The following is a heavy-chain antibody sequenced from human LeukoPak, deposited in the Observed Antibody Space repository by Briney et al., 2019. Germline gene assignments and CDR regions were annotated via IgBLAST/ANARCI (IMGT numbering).Heavy chain of an antibody. Sequence: SETLSLTCAVYGGSFSGYYWSWIRQPPGKGLEWIGEINHSGSTNYNPSLKSRVTISVDTSKNQFSLKLSSVTAADTAVYYCARAHYGDDDYFDFWGQGTLVTVSS. CDR2: INHSGST. CDR3: ARAHYGDDDYFDF. D-gene: IGHD4-17*01. J-gene: IGHJ4*02. CDR1: GGSFSGYY. V-gene: IGHV4-34*01.